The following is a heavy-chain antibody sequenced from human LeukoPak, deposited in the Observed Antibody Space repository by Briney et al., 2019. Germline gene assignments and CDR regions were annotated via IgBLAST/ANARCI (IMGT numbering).Heavy chain of an antibody. CDR1: GYTFTSYD. CDR3: ARTLRSAGGDFWSGYYYYYGMDV. J-gene: IGHJ6*02. V-gene: IGHV1-8*01. Sequence: ASVKVSCKASGYTFTSYDINWVRQATGQGLEWMGWMNPNSANTGYAQNFQGRVTMTRNTSINTAYMELSSLRSGDTAVYYCARTLRSAGGDFWSGYYYYYGMDVWGQGTTVTVSS. CDR2: MNPNSANT. D-gene: IGHD3-3*01.